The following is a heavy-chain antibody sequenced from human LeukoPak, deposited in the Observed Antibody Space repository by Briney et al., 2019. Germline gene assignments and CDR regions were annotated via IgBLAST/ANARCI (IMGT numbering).Heavy chain of an antibody. CDR1: GGSISSGSYY. CDR3: ARDLNYYDSSGWYFDY. J-gene: IGHJ4*02. V-gene: IGHV4-61*02. D-gene: IGHD3-22*01. Sequence: SQTLSLTCTVSGGSISSGSYYWSWIRQPAGKGLEWIGRIYTSGSTNYNTSLKSRVTISVHTSKNQFSLKLSSVTAADTAVYYCARDLNYYDSSGWYFDYWGQGTLVTVSS. CDR2: IYTSGST.